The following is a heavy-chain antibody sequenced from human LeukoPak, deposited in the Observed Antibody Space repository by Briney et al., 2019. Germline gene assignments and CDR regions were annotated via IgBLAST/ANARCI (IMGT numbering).Heavy chain of an antibody. Sequence: PSETLSLTCTVSGDSISSSSYYWGWIRQPPGKGLEWIGTIYYSGSTYYSPSLKTRVTISVDTSKNQFSLNLTSVTAADTAVYYCARHPDYTNTWYAIFDYWAQGTQVTVSS. CDR1: GDSISSSSYY. CDR2: IYYSGST. D-gene: IGHD6-13*01. J-gene: IGHJ4*02. V-gene: IGHV4-39*01. CDR3: ARHPDYTNTWYAIFDY.